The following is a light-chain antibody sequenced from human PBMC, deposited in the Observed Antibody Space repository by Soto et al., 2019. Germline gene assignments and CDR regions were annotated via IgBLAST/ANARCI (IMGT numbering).Light chain of an antibody. CDR1: SSNIGSNS. CDR3: AAWDDSLNGHWV. CDR2: TTN. V-gene: IGLV1-44*01. Sequence: QSVLTQPPSASGTPGQRVTISCSGSSSNIGSNSVNWYQQLPGTAPKLLIYTTNQRPSGVPDRFSGSKSGTSASLAISGLHSEDEADYYCAAWDDSLNGHWVFGGGTKLTVL. J-gene: IGLJ3*02.